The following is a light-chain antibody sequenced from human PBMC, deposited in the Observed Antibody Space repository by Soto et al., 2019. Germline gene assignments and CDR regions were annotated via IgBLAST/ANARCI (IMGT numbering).Light chain of an antibody. V-gene: IGLV6-57*03. Sequence: NFMLTQPHSVSESPGKTVTISCTRSSGSIASNYVQWYQQRPGSAPTTVIYDDNQRPSGVPDRFSGSIDSSSNSASLTISGLKTEDEADYYCQSYDSSSLYVFGTGTKVTVL. CDR1: SGSIASNY. J-gene: IGLJ1*01. CDR3: QSYDSSSLYV. CDR2: DDN.